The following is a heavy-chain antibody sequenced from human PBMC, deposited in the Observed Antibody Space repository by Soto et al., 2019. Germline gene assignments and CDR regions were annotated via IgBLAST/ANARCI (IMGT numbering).Heavy chain of an antibody. CDR3: ARALLPHDAFDI. J-gene: IGHJ3*02. V-gene: IGHV3-66*01. Sequence: QPGGSLRLSCAASGFTVSSNYMSWVRQAPGKGLEWVSVIYSGGSTYYADSVKGRFTISRDNSKNTLYLQMNSLRAEDTTVYYCARALLPHDAFDIWGQGTMVTVSS. CDR1: GFTVSSNY. CDR2: IYSGGST.